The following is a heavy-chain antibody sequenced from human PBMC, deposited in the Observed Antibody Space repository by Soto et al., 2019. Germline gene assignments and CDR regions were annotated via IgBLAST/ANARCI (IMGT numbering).Heavy chain of an antibody. J-gene: IGHJ4*02. V-gene: IGHV3-23*01. Sequence: EVQLLESGGGLVQPGGSLRLSCAASGFTFSSYAMSWVRQAPGKGLEWVSAISGSGGSTYYADSVKGRFTISRDNSKNTLYLQMNSLRAEDTAVYYCAKDSSITMIVVVNYFGYWGRGTLVTVSS. D-gene: IGHD3-22*01. CDR2: ISGSGGST. CDR3: AKDSSITMIVVVNYFGY. CDR1: GFTFSSYA.